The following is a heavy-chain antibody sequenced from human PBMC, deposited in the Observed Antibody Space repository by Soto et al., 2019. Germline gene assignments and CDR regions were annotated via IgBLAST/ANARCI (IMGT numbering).Heavy chain of an antibody. D-gene: IGHD2-8*01. Sequence: QIQVVQSEVEVKRPGASVRISCKASGYTLDNHAVTWVRQAPGQGLEWMGWIGALLYNDATNHARKFQGRLTMARDTSPNTVYMDLGSLRSDDKAVYYCARGTKGAGGWYFDLWGRGTLVVVSS. CDR3: ARGTKGAGGWYFDL. CDR1: GYTLDNHA. CDR2: IGALLYNDAT. V-gene: IGHV1-18*01. J-gene: IGHJ2*01.